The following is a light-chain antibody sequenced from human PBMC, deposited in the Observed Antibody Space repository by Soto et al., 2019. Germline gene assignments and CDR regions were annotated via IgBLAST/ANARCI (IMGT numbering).Light chain of an antibody. CDR1: QSVLYRSNNKNF. Sequence: DIVLTLSPGSLAVSLGELATINCKSSQSVLYRSNNKNFLAWYQQKPGQSPKXLVYRASSRASGVPERFSGSGSGTDFTLTISSLPAEDVELYYCQQYYTIPITFGQGTRLEIK. J-gene: IGKJ5*01. V-gene: IGKV4-1*01. CDR3: QQYYTIPIT. CDR2: RAS.